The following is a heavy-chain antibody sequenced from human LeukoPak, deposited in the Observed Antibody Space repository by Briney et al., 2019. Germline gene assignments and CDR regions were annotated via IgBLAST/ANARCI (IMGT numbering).Heavy chain of an antibody. V-gene: IGHV1-2*02. CDR2: INPNSGGT. Sequence: GASVKVSCKASGYTFTGYYMHWVRQAPGQGLEWMGWINPNSGGTNYAQKFQGRVTMTRDTSISTAYMELSRLRSDDTAVYYCARDQGNYDFWSGYNWFDPWGQGTLVTVSS. CDR1: GYTFTGYY. J-gene: IGHJ5*02. CDR3: ARDQGNYDFWSGYNWFDP. D-gene: IGHD3-3*01.